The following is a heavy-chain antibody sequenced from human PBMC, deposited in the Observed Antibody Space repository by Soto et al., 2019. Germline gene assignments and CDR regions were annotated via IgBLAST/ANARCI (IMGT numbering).Heavy chain of an antibody. CDR1: GGSISSGGYY. D-gene: IGHD2-15*01. CDR2: VYYSVST. Sequence: QVQLQESGPGLVKPSQTLSLTCTVSGGSISSGGYYWSWIRQHPGKGLEWIGYVYYSVSTYYNPSLKSRGTISVDTYKNTFSLKLSSVTAADTAVYYCARAVVVVSNWFDPWGQGTLVTVSS. CDR3: ARAVVVVSNWFDP. J-gene: IGHJ5*02. V-gene: IGHV4-31*03.